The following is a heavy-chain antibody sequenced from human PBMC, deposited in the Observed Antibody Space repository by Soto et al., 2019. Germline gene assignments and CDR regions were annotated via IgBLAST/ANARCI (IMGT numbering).Heavy chain of an antibody. CDR2: IYYSGST. Sequence: SETLSLTCTVSGGSISSYYWSWIRQPPGKGLEWIGYIYYSGSTNYNPSLKSRVTISVDTSKNQFSLKPSSVTAADTAVYYCARASIPRIYFDYWGQGTLVTVSS. CDR1: GGSISSYY. V-gene: IGHV4-59*01. CDR3: ARASIPRIYFDY. J-gene: IGHJ4*02.